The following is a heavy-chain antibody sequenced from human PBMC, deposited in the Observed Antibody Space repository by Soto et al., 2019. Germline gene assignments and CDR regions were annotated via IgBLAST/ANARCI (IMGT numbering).Heavy chain of an antibody. CDR2: IGTAGDT. J-gene: IGHJ3*02. V-gene: IGHV3-13*04. CDR1: GFTFSSYD. Sequence: PGGSLRLSCAASGFTFSSYDMHWVRQATGKGLEWVSAIGTAGDTYYPGSVKGRFTISRENAKNSLYLQMNSLRAEDTAVYYCARMTTIDAFDIWGQGTMVTVSS. D-gene: IGHD4-17*01. CDR3: ARMTTIDAFDI.